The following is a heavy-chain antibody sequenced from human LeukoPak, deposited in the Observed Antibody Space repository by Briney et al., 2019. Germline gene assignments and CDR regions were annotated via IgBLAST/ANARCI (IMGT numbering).Heavy chain of an antibody. CDR2: IIPIFGTA. CDR1: GGTFSSYA. V-gene: IGHV1-69*05. J-gene: IGHJ4*02. Sequence: SVKVSCKASGGTFSSYAISWVRQAPGQGLEWMGGIIPIFGTANYAQKFQGRVTITTDESTSTAYMELSSLRSEDTAVYYCAKANYLENRGRFRPMIVVVFDYWGQGTLVTVSS. CDR3: AKANYLENRGRFRPMIVVVFDY. D-gene: IGHD3-22*01.